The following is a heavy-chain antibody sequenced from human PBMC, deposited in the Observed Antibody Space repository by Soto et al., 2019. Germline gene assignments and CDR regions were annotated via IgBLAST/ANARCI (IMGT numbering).Heavy chain of an antibody. J-gene: IGHJ4*02. CDR1: RFTFSDYF. Sequence: GGSLRLSCAASRFTFSDYFMGWIRQAPGKGLEWVSFLGNSASTMYYADSVRGRFTISRDNTKNSLYLLMSSLRADDTAVYYCVRVRPGTTVDYWGQGTLVTVSS. CDR2: LGNSASTM. V-gene: IGHV3-11*01. D-gene: IGHD1-1*01. CDR3: VRVRPGTTVDY.